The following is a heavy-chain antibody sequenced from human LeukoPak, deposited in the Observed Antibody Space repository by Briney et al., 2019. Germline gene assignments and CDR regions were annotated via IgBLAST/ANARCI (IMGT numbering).Heavy chain of an antibody. CDR3: ARSTGRGTSGRYYWYFDL. D-gene: IGHD1-26*01. CDR1: GYTFNRYY. CDR2: INPSSGNT. Sequence: ASVKVSCKASGYTFNRYYIRWVRQAPGQGLEWMGIINPSSGNTSYAEKFQGRVTMTRDMSSTTVYMELTSLRSEDTAIYYCARSTGRGTSGRYYWYFDLWGRGTLVTVSS. J-gene: IGHJ2*01. V-gene: IGHV1-46*02.